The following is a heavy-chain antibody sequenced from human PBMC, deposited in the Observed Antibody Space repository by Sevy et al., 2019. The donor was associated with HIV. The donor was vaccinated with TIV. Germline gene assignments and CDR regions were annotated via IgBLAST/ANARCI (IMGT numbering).Heavy chain of an antibody. CDR2: IYSGGST. V-gene: IGHV3-53*01. CDR3: ARGVAAAGNFDY. Sequence: GGSLRLSCAASGFTVSSNYMSWVRQAPGKGLEWVSVIYSGGSTYYADSVKGRFTISRDNSKNTLYLQMNSLRAEDTDVYYCARGVAAAGNFDYWGQGTLVTVSS. D-gene: IGHD6-13*01. J-gene: IGHJ4*02. CDR1: GFTVSSNY.